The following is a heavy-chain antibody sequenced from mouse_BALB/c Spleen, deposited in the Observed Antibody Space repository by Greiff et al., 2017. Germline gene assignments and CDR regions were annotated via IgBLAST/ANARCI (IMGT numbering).Heavy chain of an antibody. Sequence: EVKLQESGPGLVKPSQSLSLTCTVTGYSITSDYAWNWIRQFPGNKLEWMGYISYSGSTSYNPSLNSRISITRDTSKNQFFLQLNSVTTEDTATYYCARYRYGYDGEFAYWGQGTLVTVSA. D-gene: IGHD2-2*01. CDR3: ARYRYGYDGEFAY. CDR1: GYSITSDYA. CDR2: ISYSGST. J-gene: IGHJ3*01. V-gene: IGHV3-2*02.